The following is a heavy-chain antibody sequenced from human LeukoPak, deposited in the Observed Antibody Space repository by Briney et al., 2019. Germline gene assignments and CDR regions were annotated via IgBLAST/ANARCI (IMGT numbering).Heavy chain of an antibody. V-gene: IGHV3-23*01. CDR1: GFTFSRYW. CDR3: AKNYYDSSGYYPGLPDY. D-gene: IGHD3-22*01. Sequence: GGSLRLSCAASGFTFSRYWMSWVRQAPGKGLEWVSAISGSGGSTYYADSVKGRFTISRDNSKNTLYLQMNSLRAEDTAVYYCAKNYYDSSGYYPGLPDYWGQGTLVTVSS. J-gene: IGHJ4*02. CDR2: ISGSGGST.